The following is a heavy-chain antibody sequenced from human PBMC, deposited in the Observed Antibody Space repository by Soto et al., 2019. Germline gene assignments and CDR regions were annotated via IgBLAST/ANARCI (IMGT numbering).Heavy chain of an antibody. J-gene: IGHJ4*02. CDR1: GYTFTSFG. D-gene: IGHD3-10*01. CDR3: GRDLGSMGRGMVPLCDY. V-gene: IGHV1-18*01. CDR2: ISAYNGNT. Sequence: QVQLVQSGAEVKKPGASVKVSCKASGYTFTSFGISWLRQAPGQGLEWMGWISAYNGNTKYAQKLQGRVTMTTDTSTSTGDMELRSLRSDETAVYYCGRDLGSMGRGMVPLCDYWGQGTLVTVSS.